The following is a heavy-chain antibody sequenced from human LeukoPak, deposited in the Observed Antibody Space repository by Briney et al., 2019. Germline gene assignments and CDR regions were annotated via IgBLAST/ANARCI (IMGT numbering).Heavy chain of an antibody. CDR1: GYRFASYW. J-gene: IGHJ3*02. CDR3: ARQYHYDSSGYPYAFEI. CDR2: VDSSDSHT. V-gene: IGHV5-10-1*01. D-gene: IGHD3-22*01. Sequence: GASLKISCKGSGYRFASYWISWVRQMPGKGLEWMGRVDSSDSHTNYSPSFQGHVTISGDKSISTAYLQWSSLKASDTAMYYCARQYHYDSSGYPYAFEIWGPGTLVTVSS.